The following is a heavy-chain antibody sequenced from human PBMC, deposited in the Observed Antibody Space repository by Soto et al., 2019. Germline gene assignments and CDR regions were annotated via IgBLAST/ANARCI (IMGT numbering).Heavy chain of an antibody. V-gene: IGHV4-59*02. J-gene: IGHJ6*02. CDR2: AYYSGST. CDR1: GKSVSAFY. CDR3: ARGTDYTQIASYHYGMDV. D-gene: IGHD4-4*01. Sequence: SETLSLTCTVSGKSVSAFYWRWIRQPPGKGLEWIGHAYYSGSTNYDPSVKSRVTISVDMSKNQVSLRLTSVTAADTAVYYCARGTDYTQIASYHYGMDVWGQGTSVTVSS.